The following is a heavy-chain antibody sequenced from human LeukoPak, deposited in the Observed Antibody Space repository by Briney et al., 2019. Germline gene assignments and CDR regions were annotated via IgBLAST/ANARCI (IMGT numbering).Heavy chain of an antibody. CDR3: ARLYYDSSGYSNYFDY. J-gene: IGHJ4*02. V-gene: IGHV1-18*01. CDR1: GYTFTSYG. Sequence: APVKVSCKASGYTFTSYGISWMRQAPGQGLEWMGWISAYNGNTNYAQKLQGRVTMTTDTSTSTAYMELRSLRSDDTAVYYCARLYYDSSGYSNYFDYWGQGTLVTVSS. CDR2: ISAYNGNT. D-gene: IGHD3-22*01.